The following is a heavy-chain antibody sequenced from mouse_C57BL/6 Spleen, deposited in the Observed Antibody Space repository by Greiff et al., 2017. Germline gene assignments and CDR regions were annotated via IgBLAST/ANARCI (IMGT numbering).Heavy chain of an antibody. CDR1: GYSITSGYY. CDR2: ISYDGSN. Sequence: EVQLVESGPGLVKPSQSLSLTCSVTGYSITSGYYWNWIRQFPGNKLEWMGYISYDGSNNYNPSLKNRISITRDTSKNQFFLKLNSVTTEDTATYYCARRDSNYAMDYWGQGTSLTVSS. V-gene: IGHV3-6*01. D-gene: IGHD2-5*01. J-gene: IGHJ4*01. CDR3: ARRDSNYAMDY.